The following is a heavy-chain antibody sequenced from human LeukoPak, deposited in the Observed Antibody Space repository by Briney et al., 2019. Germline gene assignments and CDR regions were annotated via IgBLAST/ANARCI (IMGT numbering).Heavy chain of an antibody. CDR2: ISDDGVNK. V-gene: IGHV3-30-3*01. CDR1: GINFITYA. CDR3: ARGSRSSSWGGDAFDI. J-gene: IGHJ3*02. D-gene: IGHD6-6*01. Sequence: HPGGSLRLSCAASGINFITYALHWVRQAPGKGLEWVAVISDDGVNKYFAESVKGRFTISRDNSKKTLYLQMNSLRVEDTAIYYCARGSRSSSWGGDAFDIWGQGTAVTVSS.